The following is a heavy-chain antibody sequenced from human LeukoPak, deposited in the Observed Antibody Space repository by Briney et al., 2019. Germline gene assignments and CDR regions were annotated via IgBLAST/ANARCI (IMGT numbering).Heavy chain of an antibody. V-gene: IGHV3-7*01. CDR3: ARAGYSSSWFAFDI. J-gene: IGHJ3*02. Sequence: GGSLRLSCAASGFTFSSYWMSWVRQAPGKGLEWVANIKQDGSEKYYVDSVKGRFTISRDNAKNSLYLQMNSLRAEDTAVYYCARAGYSSSWFAFDIWGQGTMVTVSS. CDR1: GFTFSSYW. CDR2: IKQDGSEK. D-gene: IGHD6-13*01.